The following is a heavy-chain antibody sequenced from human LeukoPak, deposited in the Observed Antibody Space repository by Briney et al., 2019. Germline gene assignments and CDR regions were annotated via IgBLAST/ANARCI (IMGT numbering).Heavy chain of an antibody. J-gene: IGHJ4*02. Sequence: SETLSLTCTVSDGSINGYYWSWIRQPPGKGLDWIGYMYSGGTTNYSPSLKSRVTISEDMSKNQFSLKLTSVTAADTAVYYCARGIRTPGIAVAGTFDYWGQGTLVTVSS. V-gene: IGHV4-59*01. CDR1: DGSINGYY. CDR2: MYSGGTT. D-gene: IGHD6-19*01. CDR3: ARGIRTPGIAVAGTFDY.